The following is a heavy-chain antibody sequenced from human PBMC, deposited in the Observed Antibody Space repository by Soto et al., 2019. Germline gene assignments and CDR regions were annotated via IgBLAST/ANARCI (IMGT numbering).Heavy chain of an antibody. J-gene: IGHJ3*02. CDR3: AKQAYLSSGGHDDAFDI. CDR2: IYSGGNT. CDR1: GFTVSSNY. Sequence: GGSLRLSCAASGFTVSSNYMSWVRQAPGKGLEWVSVIYSGGNTYYADSVKGRFTISRDNSKNTLFLQMNSLRAEDTAVYYCAKQAYLSSGGHDDAFDIGGKGTMVPVPS. D-gene: IGHD6-19*01. V-gene: IGHV3-53*01.